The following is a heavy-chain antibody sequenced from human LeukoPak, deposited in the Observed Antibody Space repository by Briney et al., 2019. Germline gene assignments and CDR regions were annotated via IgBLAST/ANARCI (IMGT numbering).Heavy chain of an antibody. V-gene: IGHV3-11*01. D-gene: IGHD3-10*01. CDR2: ISSSGSTI. Sequence: GGSLRLSCAASGFTFSDYYMSWIRQAPGKGLEWVSYISSSGSTIYYADSVKGRFTISRDNAKNSLYLQMNSLRAEDTAVYYCAREQRVRGVITTRSYNWFDPRGQGTLVTVSS. CDR3: AREQRVRGVITTRSYNWFDP. J-gene: IGHJ5*02. CDR1: GFTFSDYY.